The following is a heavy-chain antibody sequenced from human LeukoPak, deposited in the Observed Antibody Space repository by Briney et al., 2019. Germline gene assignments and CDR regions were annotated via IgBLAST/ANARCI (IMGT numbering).Heavy chain of an antibody. CDR1: GFTFSSYE. CDR3: AKEHDSSGYYFLSWVFDY. V-gene: IGHV3-48*03. J-gene: IGHJ4*02. D-gene: IGHD3-22*01. CDR2: ISSSGSTI. Sequence: GGSLRLSCAASGFTFSSYEMNWVRQAPGKGLEWVSYISSSGSTIYYADSVKGRFTISRDNSKNTLYLQMNSLRAEDTAVYYCAKEHDSSGYYFLSWVFDYWGQGTLVTVSS.